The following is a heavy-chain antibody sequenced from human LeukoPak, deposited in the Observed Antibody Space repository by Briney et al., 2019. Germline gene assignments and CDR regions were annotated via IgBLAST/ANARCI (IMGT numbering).Heavy chain of an antibody. CDR1: GFTFSSYG. CDR3: ARDPPGGYDSSGYYYSPPSMDV. V-gene: IGHV3-30*19. CDR2: ISYDGSNK. Sequence: GGSLRLSCAAHGFTFSSYGMRWVRQAPGKGLEWVAVISYDGSNKYYADSVKGRFTISRDNSKNTLYLQMNSLRAEDTAVYYCARDPPGGYDSSGYYYSPPSMDVWGKGTTVTVSS. J-gene: IGHJ6*04. D-gene: IGHD3-22*01.